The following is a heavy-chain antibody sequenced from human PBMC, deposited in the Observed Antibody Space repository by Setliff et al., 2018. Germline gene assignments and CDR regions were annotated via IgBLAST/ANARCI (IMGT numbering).Heavy chain of an antibody. CDR3: TRDGHRDSDSYSY. CDR2: IRSKTYGGTT. Sequence: GGSLRLSCTASGFTFGAYAMGWVRQAPGKGLEWVGFIRSKTYGGTTDFAASVKGRFTISRDDSKSIAYLQMNSLKTEDTAVYYCTRDGHRDSDSYSYWGQGTLVTVSS. CDR1: GFTFGAYA. J-gene: IGHJ4*02. D-gene: IGHD6-19*01. V-gene: IGHV3-49*04.